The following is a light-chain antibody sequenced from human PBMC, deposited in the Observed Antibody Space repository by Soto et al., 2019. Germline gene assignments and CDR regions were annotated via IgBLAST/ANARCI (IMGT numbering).Light chain of an antibody. CDR1: QSVSSKY. CDR2: GTS. V-gene: IGKV3-20*01. CDR3: QQYGSSLFT. J-gene: IGKJ3*01. Sequence: EIVLTQSPGTLPLSPGERATLSCRASQSVSSKYLAWYQQKPGQAPRVLIYGTSIRASGVPERFSGGGSGTDFTLTITRLEPEDFAVYYCQQYGSSLFTVGPGTKVDIK.